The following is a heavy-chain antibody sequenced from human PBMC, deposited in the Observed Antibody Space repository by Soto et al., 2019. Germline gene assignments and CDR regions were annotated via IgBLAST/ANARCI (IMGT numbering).Heavy chain of an antibody. D-gene: IGHD6-13*01. CDR3: ARGGSAWLFAMDV. CDR1: GGSISGGGYY. Sequence: SETLSLTCTVSGGSISGGGYYWSWIRQHPGKGLEWIGYIYDTGNTYFNPSLKSRVDISIDTSNNQGSVKLSSVTAADTAIYYCARGGSAWLFAMDVWGQGTTVTVSS. CDR2: IYDTGNT. J-gene: IGHJ6*02. V-gene: IGHV4-31*03.